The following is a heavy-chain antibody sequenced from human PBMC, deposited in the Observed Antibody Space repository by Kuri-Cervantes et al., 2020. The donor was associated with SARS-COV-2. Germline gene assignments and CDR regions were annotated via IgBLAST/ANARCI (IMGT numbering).Heavy chain of an antibody. V-gene: IGHV4-34*01. CDR2: INHSGST. J-gene: IGHJ6*02. Sequence: ESLKISCVASGFSFSDYYMSWIRQAPGKGLEWIGEINHSGSTNYNPSLKSRVTISVDTPKNQFSLKLSSVTAADTAVHYRARGLMVRGVNYYYYYGMDVWGQGTTVTVSS. CDR1: GFSFSDYY. D-gene: IGHD3-10*01. CDR3: ARGLMVRGVNYYYYYGMDV.